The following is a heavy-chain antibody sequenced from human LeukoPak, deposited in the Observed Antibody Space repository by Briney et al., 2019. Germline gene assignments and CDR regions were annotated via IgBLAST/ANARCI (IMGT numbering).Heavy chain of an antibody. CDR3: ARPTGLYYFDY. D-gene: IGHD4-11*01. CDR2: IYYSGST. Sequence: SETLSLTCTVSGGSISSSSYYWGWIRQPPGKGLEWIGSIYYSGSTYYNPSLKSRVTISVDTSKNQFSLKLSSVTAADTAVYYCARPTGLYYFDYWGQGTLVTVSS. V-gene: IGHV4-39*07. J-gene: IGHJ4*02. CDR1: GGSISSSSYY.